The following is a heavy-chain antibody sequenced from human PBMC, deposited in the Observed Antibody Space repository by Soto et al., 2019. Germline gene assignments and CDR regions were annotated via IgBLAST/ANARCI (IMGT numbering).Heavy chain of an antibody. Sequence: GCSVKGSLKASGDTPTKHGVSWGRQGPGRGVEWMGGILPVFGTTTYARKLKGRINITADKSTSTVYMELTSLRSDDTATYYCARDPDEVVGTDYHYYGMDVWDQGATVTVSS. J-gene: IGHJ6*02. V-gene: IGHV1-69*06. CDR1: GDTPTKHG. CDR3: ARDPDEVVGTDYHYYGMDV. D-gene: IGHD1-26*01. CDR2: ILPVFGTT.